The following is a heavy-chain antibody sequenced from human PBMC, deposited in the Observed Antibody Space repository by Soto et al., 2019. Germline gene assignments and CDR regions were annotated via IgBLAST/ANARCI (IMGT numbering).Heavy chain of an antibody. Sequence: ASVKVSCKASGYTFTSYYMHWVRQAPGQGLEWMGIINPSGGSTSYAQKFQGRVTMTRDTSTSTVYMELSSLRSEDTAVYYCARAPYIVATIRQPGPHNYYGMDVWGQGTTVTVSS. CDR3: ARAPYIVATIRQPGPHNYYGMDV. D-gene: IGHD5-12*01. V-gene: IGHV1-46*01. CDR2: INPSGGST. J-gene: IGHJ6*02. CDR1: GYTFTSYY.